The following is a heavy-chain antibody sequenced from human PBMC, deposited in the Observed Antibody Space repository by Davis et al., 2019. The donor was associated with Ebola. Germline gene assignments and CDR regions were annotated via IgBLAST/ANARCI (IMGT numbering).Heavy chain of an antibody. V-gene: IGHV4-4*02. CDR1: GGSISSSNW. CDR3: ARGSHGHYDCWSGYPRWGYYYYGMDV. CDR2: IYHSGST. J-gene: IGHJ6*02. Sequence: SETLSLTCAVSGGSISSSNWWSWVRPPPGKGLAWIGEIYHSGSTNYNPSLKRRVTISVDKSKNQFSLKLSSVTAADTAVYYCARGSHGHYDCWSGYPRWGYYYYGMDVWGQGTTVTVSS. D-gene: IGHD3-3*01.